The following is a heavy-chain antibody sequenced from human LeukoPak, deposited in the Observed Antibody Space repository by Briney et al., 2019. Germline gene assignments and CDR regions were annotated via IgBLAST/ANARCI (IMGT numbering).Heavy chain of an antibody. D-gene: IGHD3-16*02. V-gene: IGHV3-30-3*01. Sequence: GRSLRLSCAASGFTFSSYAMHWVRQAPGKGLEWVAVISYDGSNKYYADSVKGRFTISRDNSKNTLYLQMNSLRSEDTAVYYCARGQHDYVWGSYLRERNYYMDVWGKGTTVTVSS. J-gene: IGHJ6*03. CDR3: ARGQHDYVWGSYLRERNYYMDV. CDR2: ISYDGSNK. CDR1: GFTFSSYA.